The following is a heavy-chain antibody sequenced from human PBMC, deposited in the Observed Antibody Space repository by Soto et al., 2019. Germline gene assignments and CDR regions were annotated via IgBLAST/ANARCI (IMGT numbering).Heavy chain of an antibody. CDR3: AKNPGYYYDSTGYHFDY. Sequence: PGGSLRLSCAASGFTFSSYWMHWVRQAPGKGLEWVSAISYGGGTTYYADSVKGRFTISRDNSKNTLYLQMNSLRAEDTAVYYCAKNPGYYYDSTGYHFDYWGQGTLVTVSS. CDR1: GFTFSSYW. D-gene: IGHD3-22*01. V-gene: IGHV3-23*01. J-gene: IGHJ4*02. CDR2: ISYGGGTT.